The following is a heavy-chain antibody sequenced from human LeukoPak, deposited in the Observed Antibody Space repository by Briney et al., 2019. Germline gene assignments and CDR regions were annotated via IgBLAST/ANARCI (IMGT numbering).Heavy chain of an antibody. D-gene: IGHD6-19*01. Sequence: GASVKVSCKASGGTFSSYAVSWVRQAPGQGLEWMGRIIPILGIANYAQKFQGRVTITADKSTSTAYMELSSLRSEDTAVYYCARDSRKQWLGLLDYWGQGTLVTVSS. CDR1: GGTFSSYA. CDR2: IIPILGIA. J-gene: IGHJ4*02. V-gene: IGHV1-69*04. CDR3: ARDSRKQWLGLLDY.